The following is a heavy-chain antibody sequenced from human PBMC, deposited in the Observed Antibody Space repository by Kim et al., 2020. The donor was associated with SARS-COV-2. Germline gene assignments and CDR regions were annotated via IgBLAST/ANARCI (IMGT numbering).Heavy chain of an antibody. V-gene: IGHV2-5*01. J-gene: IGHJ4*02. Sequence: KRYSPSLKSRLTITKDTSKNQVVLTMTNMDPVDTATYYCAHRKLFGSFDYWGQGTLVTVSS. CDR3: AHRKLFGSFDY. CDR2: K. D-gene: IGHD3-3*01.